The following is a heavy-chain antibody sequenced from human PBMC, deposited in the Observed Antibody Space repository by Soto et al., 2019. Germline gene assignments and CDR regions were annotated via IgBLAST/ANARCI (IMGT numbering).Heavy chain of an antibody. V-gene: IGHV3-23*01. J-gene: IGHJ4*02. CDR3: ANGRYYYDSSAYFAY. D-gene: IGHD3-22*01. Sequence: GFQRLSCSAAWFTFSSYAISWVRPDQGKGLEWVSAISGSGGSTYYADSVKGRFTISRDNSKNTLYLQMNSLRAEDTAVYYCANGRYYYDSSAYFAYWGQGTLVTVSS. CDR1: WFTFSSYA. CDR2: ISGSGGST.